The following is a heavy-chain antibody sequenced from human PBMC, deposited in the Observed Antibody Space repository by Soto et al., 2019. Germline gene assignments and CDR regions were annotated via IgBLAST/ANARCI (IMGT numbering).Heavy chain of an antibody. Sequence: SETLSLTCTVSGGSISSYYWSWIRQPPGKGLEWIGYIYYSGSTNYNPSLKSRVTIPVDTSKNQFSLKLSSVTAADTAVYYCARGNTMVRGVITTSSYWFDPWGQGTLVTVSS. J-gene: IGHJ5*02. D-gene: IGHD3-10*01. CDR1: GGSISSYY. CDR3: ARGNTMVRGVITTSSYWFDP. V-gene: IGHV4-59*01. CDR2: IYYSGST.